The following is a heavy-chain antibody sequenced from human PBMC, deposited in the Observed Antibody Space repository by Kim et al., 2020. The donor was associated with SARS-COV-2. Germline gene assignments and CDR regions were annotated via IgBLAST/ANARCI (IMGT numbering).Heavy chain of an antibody. V-gene: IGHV3-30*18. D-gene: IGHD1-26*01. CDR2: ISYDGSNK. CDR3: ANSEWELQDY. J-gene: IGHJ4*02. Sequence: GGSLRLSCAASGFTFSSYGMHWVRQAPGKGLEWVAVISYDGSNKYYADSVKGRFTISRDNSKNTLYLQMNSLRAEDTAVYYCANSEWELQDYWGQGTLVTVSS. CDR1: GFTFSSYG.